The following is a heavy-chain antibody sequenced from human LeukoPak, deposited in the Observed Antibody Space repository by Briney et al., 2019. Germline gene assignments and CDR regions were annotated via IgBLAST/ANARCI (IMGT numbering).Heavy chain of an antibody. CDR1: GDTFSSYA. J-gene: IGHJ5*02. V-gene: IGHV1-69*05. Sequence: GASVKVSCKASGDTFSSYAISWVRQAPGQGLEWMGGIIPIFGTANYAQKFQGRVTITTDESTSTAYMELSSLRSEDTAVYYCARDRLAARDNWFDPWGQGTLVTVSS. D-gene: IGHD6-6*01. CDR2: IIPIFGTA. CDR3: ARDRLAARDNWFDP.